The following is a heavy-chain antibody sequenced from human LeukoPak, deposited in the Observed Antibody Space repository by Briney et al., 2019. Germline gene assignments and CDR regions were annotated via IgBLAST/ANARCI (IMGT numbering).Heavy chain of an antibody. Sequence: NPSETLSLTCTVSGGSISSYYWSWIRQPPGKGLEWFGYIYYSGSTNYNPSLKSRVTISVDTSKNQFSLKLSSVTAADTAVYYCARNPRSWTFMDVWGQGTTVTVSS. CDR1: GGSISSYY. CDR2: IYYSGST. D-gene: IGHD6-13*01. V-gene: IGHV4-59*01. CDR3: ARNPRSWTFMDV. J-gene: IGHJ6*02.